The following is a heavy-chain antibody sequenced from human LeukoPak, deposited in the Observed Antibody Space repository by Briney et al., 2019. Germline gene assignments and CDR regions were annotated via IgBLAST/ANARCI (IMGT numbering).Heavy chain of an antibody. CDR3: AREVVVTAIDYFDY. D-gene: IGHD2-21*02. CDR1: GGSISSYY. CDR2: IYYSGST. Sequence: PSETLSLTCTVSGGSISSYYWSWIRQPPGKGLEWIGYIYYSGSTNYNPSLKSRVTISVDTSKNQFSLKLSSVTAADTAVYYCAREVVVTAIDYFDYWGQGTLVTVSS. J-gene: IGHJ4*02. V-gene: IGHV4-59*01.